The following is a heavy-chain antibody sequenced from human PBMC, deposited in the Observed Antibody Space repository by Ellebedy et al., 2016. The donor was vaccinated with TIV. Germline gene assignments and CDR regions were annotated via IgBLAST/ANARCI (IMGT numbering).Heavy chain of an antibody. Sequence: PGGSLRLSCIASGFSFRSYWMSWVRQAPGKGLEWVANIYQDGSEKYYVDSVEGRFTISRDNAKNELYLQMKSLRDEDTAVYYCARRGSYGDYAVHVNSWFDSWGQGTPVSVSP. J-gene: IGHJ5*01. CDR1: GFSFRSYW. D-gene: IGHD4-17*01. CDR2: IYQDGSEK. V-gene: IGHV3-7*01. CDR3: ARRGSYGDYAVHVNSWFDS.